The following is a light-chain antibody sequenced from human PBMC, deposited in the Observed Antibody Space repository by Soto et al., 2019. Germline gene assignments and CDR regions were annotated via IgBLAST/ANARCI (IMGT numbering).Light chain of an antibody. J-gene: IGKJ1*01. V-gene: IGKV1-9*01. CDR3: QQLNSYLWT. Sequence: IQLTQSPSSLSASVGDRVTITCRASQGISSYLAWYQQKPGKAPKLLIYDAYTLQRGVTSRYSGSVSGTDFTLTICSLQPEDFATYYCQQLNSYLWTFGQGTKV. CDR2: DAY. CDR1: QGISSY.